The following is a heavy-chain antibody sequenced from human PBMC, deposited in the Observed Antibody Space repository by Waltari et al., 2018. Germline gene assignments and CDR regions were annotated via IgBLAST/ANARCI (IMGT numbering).Heavy chain of an antibody. J-gene: IGHJ6*02. CDR2: IKSEGEGGTT. CDR3: ATDYGDFLGV. D-gene: IGHD3-10*01. CDR1: GFTFTKAW. Sequence: EVQLVESGGGLVKPGGSLRLSCVVSGFTFTKAWMSWVRQGPGKGLGWVGRIKSEGEGGTTDYATPLKGRISLSRDDSKNTAYLQMNTLKAEDTGVYFCATDYGDFLGVWGPGTTVTV. V-gene: IGHV3-15*01.